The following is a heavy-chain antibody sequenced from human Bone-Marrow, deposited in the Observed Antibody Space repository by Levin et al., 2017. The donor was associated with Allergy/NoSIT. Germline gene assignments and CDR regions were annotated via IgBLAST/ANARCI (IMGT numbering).Heavy chain of an antibody. CDR3: ARAPGEFMITFGGVIVPVLNWFDP. V-gene: IGHV4-31*03. D-gene: IGHD3-16*02. Sequence: SETLSLTCTVSGGSISSGGYYWSWIRQHPGKGLEWIGYIYYSGSTYYNPSLKSRVTISVDTSKNQFSLKLSSVTAADTAVYYCARAPGEFMITFGGVIVPVLNWFDPWGQGTLVTVSS. J-gene: IGHJ5*02. CDR2: IYYSGST. CDR1: GGSISSGGYY.